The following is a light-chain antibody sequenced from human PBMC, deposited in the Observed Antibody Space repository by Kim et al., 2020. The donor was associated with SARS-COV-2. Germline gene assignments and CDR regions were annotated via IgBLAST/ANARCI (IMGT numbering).Light chain of an antibody. V-gene: IGLV3-9*01. Sequence: SVALGQTARITCGGNNLGSKNVPWYQQKPGQAPVLVIYRDSNRPSGIPERFSGSNSGNTATLTISRAQAGDEADYYCQVWDSSTGVFGTGTKVTVL. CDR3: QVWDSSTGV. J-gene: IGLJ1*01. CDR1: NLGSKN. CDR2: RDS.